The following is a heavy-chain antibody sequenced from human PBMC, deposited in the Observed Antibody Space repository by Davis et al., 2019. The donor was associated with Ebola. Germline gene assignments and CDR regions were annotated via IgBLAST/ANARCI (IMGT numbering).Heavy chain of an antibody. Sequence: PSETLSLTCAVYGGSFSGYYWSWIRQPPGKGLEWIGEINHSGSTNYNPSLKSRVTISVDTSKNQFSLKLSSVTAADTAVYYCAREGPPRYYDSSGYLYFDYWGQGTLVTVSS. V-gene: IGHV4-34*01. CDR1: GGSFSGYY. J-gene: IGHJ4*02. CDR2: INHSGST. CDR3: AREGPPRYYDSSGYLYFDY. D-gene: IGHD3-22*01.